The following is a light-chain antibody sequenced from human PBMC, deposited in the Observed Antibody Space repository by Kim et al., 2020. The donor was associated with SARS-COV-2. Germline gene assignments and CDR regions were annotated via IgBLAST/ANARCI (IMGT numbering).Light chain of an antibody. CDR2: QNK. Sequence: VAQGQTASITCSGDKLGDKNACWYQQKPGQSPIVVIYQNKRRPSGIPERFSGSNSGNTATLTISETQAMDEADYYCQAWDSNTAWVFGGGTQLTVL. CDR3: QAWDSNTAWV. J-gene: IGLJ2*01. V-gene: IGLV3-1*01. CDR1: KLGDKN.